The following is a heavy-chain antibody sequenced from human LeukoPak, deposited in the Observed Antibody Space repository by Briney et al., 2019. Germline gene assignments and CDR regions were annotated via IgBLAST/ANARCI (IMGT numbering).Heavy chain of an antibody. J-gene: IGHJ4*02. D-gene: IGHD6-19*01. CDR3: ARGGPGEWLAYFDY. Sequence: GGSLRLSCAASGFTFRSYTIMKWVRQAPGKGLDWVSYRGRCGNTIYYADSVKGRFTISRDNSKNTLYLQMNSLRAEDTAVYYCARGGPGEWLAYFDYWGQGTLVTVSS. V-gene: IGHV3-48*01. CDR2: RGRCGNTI. CDR1: GFTFRSYT.